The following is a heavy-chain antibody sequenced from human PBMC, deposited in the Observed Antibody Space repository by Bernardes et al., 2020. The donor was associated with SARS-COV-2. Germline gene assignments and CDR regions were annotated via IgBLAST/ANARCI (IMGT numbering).Heavy chain of an antibody. CDR3: AQHARSGSGSAWSDR. J-gene: IGHJ5*02. V-gene: IGHV4-59*08. CDR2: IYDGVST. Sequence: SETLSLTCNVSGDSIRSFYWSWIRQSPEKGLEWIGYIYDGVSTTYNPSLKSRVTISVDTSRNQFSLKLSSVTATDTAVYYCAQHARSGSGSAWSDRWGQGTLVTVSS. D-gene: IGHD6-25*01. CDR1: GDSIRSFY.